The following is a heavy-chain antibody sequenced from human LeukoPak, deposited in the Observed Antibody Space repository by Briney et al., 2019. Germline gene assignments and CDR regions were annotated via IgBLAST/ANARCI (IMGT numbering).Heavy chain of an antibody. J-gene: IGHJ4*02. V-gene: IGHV4-59*01. CDR3: ARMDSYLSD. CDR1: GGSISSYY. D-gene: IGHD2-21*01. CDR2: IYYSGST. Sequence: TSETLSLTSTVSGGSISSYYWSWIRQPPGKGLEWIGYIYYSGSTNYNPSLKSRVTISVDTSKNQFSLKLSSVTAADTAVYYCARMDSYLSDWGQGTLVTVSS.